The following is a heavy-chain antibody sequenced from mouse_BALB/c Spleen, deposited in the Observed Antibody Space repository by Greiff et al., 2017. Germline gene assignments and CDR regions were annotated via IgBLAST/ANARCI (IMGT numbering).Heavy chain of an antibody. J-gene: IGHJ3*01. CDR1: GFTFSSFG. D-gene: IGHD2-1*01. Sequence: EVKLVESGGGLVQPGGSRKLSCAASGFTFSSFGMHWVRQAPEKGLEWVAYISSGSSIIYYADTVKGRFTISRDNPKNTLFLQMTSLRSEDTAMYYCARGGGNYPFAYWGQGTLVTVSA. CDR3: ARGGGNYPFAY. CDR2: ISSGSSII. V-gene: IGHV5-17*02.